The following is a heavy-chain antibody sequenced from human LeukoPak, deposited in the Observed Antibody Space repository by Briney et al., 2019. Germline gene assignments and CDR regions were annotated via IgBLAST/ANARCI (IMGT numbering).Heavy chain of an antibody. Sequence: GGSLRLSCAASGFTFSSYAMTWVRQAPGKGLEWVSGISGSGSSTYYADSVKGRFTIFRDNSKSTLYLQMNSLRAEDTAVYYCARRGEYCSSTNCYPGYWGQGTLVTVSS. D-gene: IGHD2-2*01. CDR1: GFTFSSYA. V-gene: IGHV3-23*01. J-gene: IGHJ4*02. CDR3: ARRGEYCSSTNCYPGY. CDR2: ISGSGSST.